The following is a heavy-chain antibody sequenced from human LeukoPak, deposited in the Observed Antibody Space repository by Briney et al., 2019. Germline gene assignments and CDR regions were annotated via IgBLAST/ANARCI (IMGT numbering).Heavy chain of an antibody. CDR3: ARDLESHSSGYYFDY. V-gene: IGHV4-4*07. D-gene: IGHD3-22*01. CDR1: GGSISSYY. CDR2: IYTSGST. Sequence: SETLSLTCTVSGGSISSYYWSWIRQPAGKGLEWIGRIYTSGSTNYNPSLKSRVTMSVDTSKNQSSLKLSSVTAADTAVYYCARDLESHSSGYYFDYWGQGTLVTVSS. J-gene: IGHJ4*02.